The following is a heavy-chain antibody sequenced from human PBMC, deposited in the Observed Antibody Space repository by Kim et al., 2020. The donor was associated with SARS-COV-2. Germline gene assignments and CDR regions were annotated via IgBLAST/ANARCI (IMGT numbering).Heavy chain of an antibody. D-gene: IGHD6-6*01. CDR2: INPNSGGT. Sequence: ASVKVSCKASGYTFTGYYMHWVRQAPGQGLEWMGWINPNSGGTNYAQKFQGRVTMTRDTSISTAYMELSRLRSDDTAVYYCARDRDIAARRGWFDPWGQGTLVTVSS. CDR3: ARDRDIAARRGWFDP. V-gene: IGHV1-2*02. J-gene: IGHJ5*02. CDR1: GYTFTGYY.